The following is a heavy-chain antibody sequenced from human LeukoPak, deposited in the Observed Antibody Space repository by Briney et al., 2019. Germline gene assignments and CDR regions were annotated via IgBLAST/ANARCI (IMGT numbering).Heavy chain of an antibody. CDR3: ARDGGGSSSWYDDY. V-gene: IGHV1-18*04. J-gene: IGHJ4*02. Sequence: GASVKASCKASGYTFTSYGISWVRQAPGQGLEWMGWISPYNGNTNYAQKLQGRVTMTTDTSTRTAYMELRSLTSDDTAVYYCARDGGGSSSWYDDYWGQGTLVTVSS. CDR1: GYTFTSYG. D-gene: IGHD6-13*01. CDR2: ISPYNGNT.